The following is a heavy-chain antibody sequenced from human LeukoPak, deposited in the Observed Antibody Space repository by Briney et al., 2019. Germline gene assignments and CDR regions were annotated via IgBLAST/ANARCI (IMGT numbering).Heavy chain of an antibody. D-gene: IGHD4-17*01. Sequence: SETLSLTCTVSGGSISSYYWSWIRQPPGKGLEWIGYIYYSGSTNYNPSLKSRVTISVDTSKNQFSLKLSSVTAADTAVYYCARAIRSHYFDYWGQGTLVTVSS. CDR2: IYYSGST. V-gene: IGHV4-59*01. J-gene: IGHJ4*02. CDR1: GGSISSYY. CDR3: ARAIRSHYFDY.